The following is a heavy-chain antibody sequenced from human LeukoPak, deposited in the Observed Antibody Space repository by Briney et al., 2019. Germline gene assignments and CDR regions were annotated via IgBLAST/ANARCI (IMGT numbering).Heavy chain of an antibody. D-gene: IGHD3-10*01. J-gene: IGHJ6*04. CDR2: IYPGDSDT. V-gene: IGHV5-51*01. CDR1: GYSFTSYW. Sequence: GESLKISCKGSGYSFTSYWIGWVRQMPGKGLEWMGFIYPGDSDTRYSPSFQGQVTISADKSISTAYMELSRLRSDDTAVYYCASLITMVRGVTKNPLRRPSMDVWGKGTTVTVSS. CDR3: ASLITMVRGVTKNPLRRPSMDV.